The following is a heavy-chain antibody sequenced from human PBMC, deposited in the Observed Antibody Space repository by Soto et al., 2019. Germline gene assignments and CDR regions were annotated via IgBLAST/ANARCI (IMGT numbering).Heavy chain of an antibody. CDR1: GFTFSSYA. Sequence: HPWGSLRLSCAASGFTFSSYAMSWVRQAPGKGLEWVSAISGSGGIKYYADSVKGRFTISRDNYKNTLYLQMNSLRAEDTAVYYCAKCGSGTINYYDGMDLWGPGT. V-gene: IGHV3-23*01. CDR3: AKCGSGTINYYDGMDL. J-gene: IGHJ6*02. CDR2: ISGSGGIK. D-gene: IGHD1-26*01.